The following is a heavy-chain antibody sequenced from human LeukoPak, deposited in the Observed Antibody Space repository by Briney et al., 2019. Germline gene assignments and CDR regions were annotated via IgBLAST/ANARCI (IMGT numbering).Heavy chain of an antibody. CDR3: ARTGTTTWYFDL. Sequence: PSETLSLTCTVSGGSISSYYWSWIRQPPGKGLEWIGYIYYSGSTNYNPSLKSRVTISVDTSKNQFSLKLSSVTAADTAVYYCARTGTTTWYFDLWGRGTLVTVSS. CDR2: IYYSGST. CDR1: GGSISSYY. V-gene: IGHV4-59*08. J-gene: IGHJ2*01. D-gene: IGHD1-1*01.